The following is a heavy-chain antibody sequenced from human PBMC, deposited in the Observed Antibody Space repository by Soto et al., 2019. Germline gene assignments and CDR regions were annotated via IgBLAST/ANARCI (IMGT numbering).Heavy chain of an antibody. CDR2: ISGSGGST. CDR1: GFTFSSYA. D-gene: IGHD3-10*01. CDR3: AKDRSRITMVRGVIITPFFDY. Sequence: EVQLLESGGGLVQPGGSLRLSCAASGFTFSSYAMSWVRQAPGKGLEWVSAISGSGGSTYYADSVKGWFTISRDNSKNTLYLQMNSLRAEDTAVYYCAKDRSRITMVRGVIITPFFDYWGQGTLVTVSS. V-gene: IGHV3-23*01. J-gene: IGHJ4*02.